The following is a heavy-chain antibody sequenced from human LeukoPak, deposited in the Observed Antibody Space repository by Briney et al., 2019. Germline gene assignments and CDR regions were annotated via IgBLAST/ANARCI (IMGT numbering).Heavy chain of an antibody. D-gene: IGHD2-2*01. J-gene: IGHJ6*03. V-gene: IGHV3-11*04. Sequence: PGGSLRLSCAASGFTFSDYYMSWIRQAPGKGLEWVSYISSSGSTIYYADSVKGRFTISRDNAKNSLYLQMNSLRAEDTAVYYCARGVGRYCSSTSCWFHYYYYYMDVWGKGTTVTVSS. CDR3: ARGVGRYCSSTSCWFHYYYYYMDV. CDR2: ISSSGSTI. CDR1: GFTFSDYY.